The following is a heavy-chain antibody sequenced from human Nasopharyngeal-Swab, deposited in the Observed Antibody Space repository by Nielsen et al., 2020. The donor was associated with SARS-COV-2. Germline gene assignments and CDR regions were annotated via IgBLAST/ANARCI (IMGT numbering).Heavy chain of an antibody. J-gene: IGHJ4*02. D-gene: IGHD2-15*01. CDR3: ARDGGYCSGGSCSPSNY. CDR2: INAGNGNT. V-gene: IGHV1-3*01. Sequence: WVRQAPGQRLEWMGWINAGNGNTKYSQKFQGRVTITRDTSASTAYMELSSLRSEDTAVYYCARDGGYCSGGSCSPSNYWGQGTLVTVSS.